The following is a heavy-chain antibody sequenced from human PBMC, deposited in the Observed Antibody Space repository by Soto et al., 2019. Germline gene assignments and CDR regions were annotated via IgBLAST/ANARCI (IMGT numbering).Heavy chain of an antibody. CDR1: GFTFSSYA. CDR2: ISYDGSNK. Sequence: PGGSLRLSCAASGFTFSSYAMHWVRQAPGKGLEWVAVISYDGSNKYYADSVKGRFTISRDNSKNTLYLQMNSLRAEDTAVYYCARGASYYGSGSYPDYWGQGTLVTVSS. J-gene: IGHJ4*02. D-gene: IGHD3-10*01. V-gene: IGHV3-30-3*01. CDR3: ARGASYYGSGSYPDY.